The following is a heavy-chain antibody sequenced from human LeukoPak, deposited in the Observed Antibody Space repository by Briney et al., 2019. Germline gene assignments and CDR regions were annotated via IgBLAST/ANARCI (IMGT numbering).Heavy chain of an antibody. CDR3: ARDPRRSSSWYVGEGYWFDP. Sequence: GGSLRLSCAASGFTFSSYSMNWVRQAPGKGLEWVSSISSSSSYIYWADSVKGRLTISRDNAKNSLYLQMNSLRAEDTAVYYCARDPRRSSSWYVGEGYWFDPWGQGTLVTVSS. J-gene: IGHJ5*02. CDR1: GFTFSSYS. D-gene: IGHD6-13*01. V-gene: IGHV3-21*01. CDR2: ISSSSSYI.